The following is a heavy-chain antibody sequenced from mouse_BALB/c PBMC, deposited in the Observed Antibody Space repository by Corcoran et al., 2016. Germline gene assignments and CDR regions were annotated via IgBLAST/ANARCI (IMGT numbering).Heavy chain of an antibody. Sequence: QIQLVQSGPELKKPGETVKISCKASGYTFTNYGMNWVKQAPGKGLKWMGWINTYTGEPTYADDFKGRFAFSLETSASTAYLQINNLKNEDMATYVCARLGYLDYWGQGTTLTVSA. CDR1: GYTFTNYG. V-gene: IGHV9-1*02. CDR2: INTYTGEP. CDR3: ARLGYLDY. J-gene: IGHJ2*01.